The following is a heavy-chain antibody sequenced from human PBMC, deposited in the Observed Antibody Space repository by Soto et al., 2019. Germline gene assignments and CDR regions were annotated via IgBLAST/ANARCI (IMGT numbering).Heavy chain of an antibody. Sequence: SETLSLTCTVSGGSISSSSYYWGWIRQPPGKGLEWIGSIYYSGSTYYNPSLKSRVTISVDTSKNQFSLKLSSVTAADTAVYYCASAIAAGASYGMDVWGQGTTVTVSS. V-gene: IGHV4-39*01. CDR1: GGSISSSSYY. CDR3: ASAIAAGASYGMDV. D-gene: IGHD6-13*01. J-gene: IGHJ6*02. CDR2: IYYSGST.